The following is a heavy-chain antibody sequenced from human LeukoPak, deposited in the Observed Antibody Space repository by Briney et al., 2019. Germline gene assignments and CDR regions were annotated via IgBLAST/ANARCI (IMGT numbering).Heavy chain of an antibody. CDR2: IYHSGST. CDR3: ATTPYYYDSSGYRDY. CDR1: GYSISSGYY. Sequence: SETLSLTCTVSGYSISSGYYWGWIRQPPGKGLEWIGSIYHSGSTYYNPSLKSRVTISVDTSKNQFSLKLSSVTAADTAVYYCATTPYYYDSSGYRDYWGQGTLVTVSS. D-gene: IGHD3-22*01. J-gene: IGHJ4*02. V-gene: IGHV4-38-2*02.